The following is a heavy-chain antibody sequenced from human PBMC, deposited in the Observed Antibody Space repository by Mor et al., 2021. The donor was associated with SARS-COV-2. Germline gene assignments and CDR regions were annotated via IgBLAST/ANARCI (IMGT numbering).Heavy chain of an antibody. CDR2: ISFDGRKT. CDR3: ARWHQIVFGGFDL. J-gene: IGHJ3*01. V-gene: IGHV3-30*10. Sequence: EWVALISFDGRKTNYRDSVTGRFIISRDNSKKTMFLQLNRLKHEDTAVYYCARWHQIVFGGFDLWGQGT. D-gene: IGHD2-15*01.